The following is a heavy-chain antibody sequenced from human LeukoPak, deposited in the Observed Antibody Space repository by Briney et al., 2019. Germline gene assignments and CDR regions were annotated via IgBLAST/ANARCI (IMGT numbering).Heavy chain of an antibody. CDR2: ISSSSSYI. CDR3: ARDLASSGWFPNDY. V-gene: IGHV3-21*01. CDR1: GFTFSSYS. J-gene: IGHJ4*02. D-gene: IGHD6-19*01. Sequence: KPGGSLRLSCAASGFTFSSYSMNWVRQAPGKGLEWVSSISSSSSYIYYADSVKGRFTISRDNAKNSLYLQMNSLRAEDTAVYYCARDLASSGWFPNDYWGQETLVTVSS.